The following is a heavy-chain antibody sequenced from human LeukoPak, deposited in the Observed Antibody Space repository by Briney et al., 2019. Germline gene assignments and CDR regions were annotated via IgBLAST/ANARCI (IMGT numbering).Heavy chain of an antibody. J-gene: IGHJ6*03. CDR2: ISSSSSYI. Sequence: GGSLRLSCASSGFTFSSYSMNWVRQAPGKGREWVSSISSSSSYIYYADSAKGRFTISRDNAKNSLYLQMNSLRAEDTAVYYCARVVRYYGSGTGYYYMDVWGKGTTVTVSS. D-gene: IGHD3-10*01. CDR3: ARVVRYYGSGTGYYYMDV. V-gene: IGHV3-21*01. CDR1: GFTFSSYS.